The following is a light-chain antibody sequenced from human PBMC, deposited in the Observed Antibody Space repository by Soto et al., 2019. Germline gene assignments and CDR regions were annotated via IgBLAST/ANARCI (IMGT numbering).Light chain of an antibody. V-gene: IGLV2-11*01. J-gene: IGLJ3*02. CDR2: GVS. CDR3: CSYAGSYILV. CDR1: SSDVGAYNY. Sequence: QSALTQPRSVSGSPGQSVTVSCTGTSSDVGAYNYVSWYQQHPGKAPKLMIYGVSERPSGVPTRFSGSKSGTRASLTISGLQAEDEADYYCCSYAGSYILVFGGGTKVTVL.